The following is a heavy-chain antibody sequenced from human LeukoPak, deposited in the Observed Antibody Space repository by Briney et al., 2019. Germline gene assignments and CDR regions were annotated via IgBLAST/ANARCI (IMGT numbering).Heavy chain of an antibody. CDR3: TRDFRYVAFDI. V-gene: IGHV3-74*01. CDR1: GFTLGDFW. CDR2: IEGDGSRT. Sequence: PGGSLRLSCAASGFTLGDFWVFWVRQAPGKGLEWVSRIEGDGSRTNTAGSVKGRFTISRDNAKNTVYLQMNSLRVEDTAVYYCTRDFRYVAFDIWGQGTMVTVSS. D-gene: IGHD2-2*01. J-gene: IGHJ3*02.